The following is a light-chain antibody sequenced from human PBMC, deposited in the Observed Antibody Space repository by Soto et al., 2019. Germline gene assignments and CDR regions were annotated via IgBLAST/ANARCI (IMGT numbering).Light chain of an antibody. CDR3: QQSYTTPWT. CDR1: QSISIY. J-gene: IGKJ1*01. CDR2: AAS. V-gene: IGKV1-39*01. Sequence: DIQMTQSPSSLSASVGDRVTITCRASQSISIYLNWYQQRPGKAPNLLIYAASSLQSGVPLRFSGSGSGTDFTLTISSLQPEDFATYYCQQSYTTPWTFGQGTKVEIK.